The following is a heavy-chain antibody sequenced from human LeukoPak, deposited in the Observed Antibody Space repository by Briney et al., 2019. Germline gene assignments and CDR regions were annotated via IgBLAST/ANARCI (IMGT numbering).Heavy chain of an antibody. CDR2: ISHDGSNK. D-gene: IGHD2/OR15-2a*01. CDR1: GFTFSGYA. Sequence: GRSLRLSCAASGFTFSGYAMHWVRQAPGKGLEWVAVISHDGSNKHYADSVNGRFTISRDDSKNTLYLQMNSLRAGDTAVYYCVRDGGSWSLSGYWGQGTLVTVSS. CDR3: VRDGGSWSLSGY. V-gene: IGHV3-30*04. J-gene: IGHJ4*02.